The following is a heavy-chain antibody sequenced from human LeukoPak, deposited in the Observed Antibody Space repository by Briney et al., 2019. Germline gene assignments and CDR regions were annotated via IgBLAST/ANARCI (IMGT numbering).Heavy chain of an antibody. CDR2: IRYDGSNK. CDR1: GFTFSSYG. CDR3: ANDYHSSSSGAFDI. J-gene: IGHJ3*02. V-gene: IGHV3-30*02. Sequence: PGGSLRLSCAASGFTFSSYGMHWVRQAPGKGLEWVAFIRYDGSNKYYADSVKGRFTISRDNSKNTLYLQMNSLRAEDTAVYYCANDYHSSSSGAFDIWGQGTMVTVSS. D-gene: IGHD6-6*01.